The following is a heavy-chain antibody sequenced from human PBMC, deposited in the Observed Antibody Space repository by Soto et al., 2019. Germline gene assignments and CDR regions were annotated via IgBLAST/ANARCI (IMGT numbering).Heavy chain of an antibody. V-gene: IGHV3-23*01. CDR3: AREYTAWPLAYGLDV. Sequence: GGSLRLSCAASRFTFRNYGMSWVRQGPGKGLEWVSGISPTGEQRFYVDSVKGRFFISRDNSQNTLSLEMSNLRADDTAVYYCAREYTAWPLAYGLDVWGQGTTVTVSS. D-gene: IGHD2-2*02. CDR1: RFTFRNYG. J-gene: IGHJ6*02. CDR2: ISPTGEQR.